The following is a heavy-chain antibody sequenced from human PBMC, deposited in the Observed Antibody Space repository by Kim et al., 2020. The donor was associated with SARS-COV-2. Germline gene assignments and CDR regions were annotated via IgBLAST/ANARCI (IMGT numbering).Heavy chain of an antibody. CDR1: GYSFTSKP. Sequence: ASVKVSCKASGYSFTSKPVNWVRQAPGQGLEWMGWIKTHTGDPTYAQDCTGRFVFSLDTSVNTAYLQINDLQIADTAVYYCARAGAAGMGPAYWGQGTLVTVSS. CDR3: ARAGAAGMGPAY. J-gene: IGHJ4*02. D-gene: IGHD6-25*01. V-gene: IGHV7-4-1*02. CDR2: IKTHTGDP.